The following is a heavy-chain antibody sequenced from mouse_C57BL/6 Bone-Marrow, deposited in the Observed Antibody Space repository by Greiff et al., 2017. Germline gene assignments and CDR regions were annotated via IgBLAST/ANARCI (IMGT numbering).Heavy chain of an antibody. Sequence: QVQLQQPGAELVMPGASVKLSCKASGYTFTSYWMHWVKQRPGQGLEWIGEIDPSDSYTNYNQQFKGKSTLTVDKSSSTAYMQLSSLTSEDSAVYYCAREGGWGFDYWGQGTTLTVSS. V-gene: IGHV1-69*01. CDR3: AREGGWGFDY. CDR2: IDPSDSYT. CDR1: GYTFTSYW. J-gene: IGHJ2*01. D-gene: IGHD3-2*02.